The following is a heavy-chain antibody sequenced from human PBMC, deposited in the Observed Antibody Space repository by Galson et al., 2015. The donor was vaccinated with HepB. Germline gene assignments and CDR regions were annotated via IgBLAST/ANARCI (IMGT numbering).Heavy chain of an antibody. V-gene: IGHV1-46*01. CDR1: GYTFTSYY. J-gene: IGHJ3*02. D-gene: IGHD2-15*01. CDR2: INPSGGST. CDR3: ARRSRYCSGGSCYPHAFDI. Sequence: SVKVSCKASGYTFTSYYMHWVRQAPGQGLEWMGIINPSGGSTRYAQKFQGRVTMTRDTSTSTVYMELSSLRSEDTAVYYCARRSRYCSGGSCYPHAFDIWGQGTMVTVSS.